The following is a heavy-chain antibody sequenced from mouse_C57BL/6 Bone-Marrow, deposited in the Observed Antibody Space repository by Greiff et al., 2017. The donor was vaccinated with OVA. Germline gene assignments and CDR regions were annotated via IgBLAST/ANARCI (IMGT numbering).Heavy chain of an antibody. V-gene: IGHV14-4*01. J-gene: IGHJ3*01. CDR2: IDPENGDT. D-gene: IGHD2-4*01. CDR3: TTKDYAWFAY. Sequence: VQLQQSGAELVRPGASVKLSCTASGFNIQDDYMHWVKQRPEQGLEWIGWIDPENGDTEYASKFQGKATITADTSSNTAYLQLSSLTSEDTAVYYCTTKDYAWFAYWGQGTLVTVSA. CDR1: GFNIQDDY.